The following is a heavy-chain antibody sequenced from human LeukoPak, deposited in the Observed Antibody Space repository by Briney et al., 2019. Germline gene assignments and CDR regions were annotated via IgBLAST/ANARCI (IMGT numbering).Heavy chain of an antibody. CDR1: GGSISSSSYY. CDR3: ARKYYYGSGSYSVFDY. V-gene: IGHV4-39*07. Sequence: PSETLSLTCTVSGGSISSSSYYWGWIRQPPGKGLEWIGSIYYSGSTYYNPSLKSRVTISVDTSKNQFSLKLSSVTAADTAVYYCARKYYYGSGSYSVFDYWGQGTLVTVSS. D-gene: IGHD3-10*01. J-gene: IGHJ4*02. CDR2: IYYSGST.